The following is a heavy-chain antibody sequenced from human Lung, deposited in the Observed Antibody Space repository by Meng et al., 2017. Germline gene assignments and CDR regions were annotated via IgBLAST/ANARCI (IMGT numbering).Heavy chain of an antibody. J-gene: IGHJ4*02. V-gene: IGHV4-34*01. CDR1: GGSFSDYY. Sequence: QGQLRHGGAGLLKPSETLSLTVVVSGGSFSDYYWSWIRQPPGKGLEWIGEINHSGSTNYNPSLESRATISVDTSQNNLSLKLSSVTAADSAVYYCARGPTTMAHDFDYWGQGTLVTVSS. CDR3: ARGPTTMAHDFDY. CDR2: INHSGST. D-gene: IGHD4-11*01.